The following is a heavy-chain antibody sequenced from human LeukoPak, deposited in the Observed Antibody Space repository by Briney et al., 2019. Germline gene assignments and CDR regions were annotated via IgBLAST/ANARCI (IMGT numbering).Heavy chain of an antibody. CDR2: ITASGTAM. J-gene: IGHJ4*02. Sequence: GGSLRLSCAASGFTFSSYSMNWVRQAPGKGLEWVSHITASGTAMFYADSVKGRFTISRDNAKNSLYLQMNSLRDEDTAVYYCARGDDSGYYDYFDYWGQGALVTVSS. D-gene: IGHD3-22*01. CDR3: ARGDDSGYYDYFDY. V-gene: IGHV3-48*02. CDR1: GFTFSSYS.